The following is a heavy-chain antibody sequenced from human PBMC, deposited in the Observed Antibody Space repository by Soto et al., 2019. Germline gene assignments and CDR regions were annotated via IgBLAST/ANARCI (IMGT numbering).Heavy chain of an antibody. V-gene: IGHV1-58*01. Sequence: SVKVSCKTSGFTFSSSAVHWVRQAHGHRLQWIGWIDVGSGNANYAQMLQERVTISRDMSTSTAYMELSSLRSDDTAIYYCTREGSAPYYYYGMDAWGQGTTVTVSS. CDR1: GFTFSSSA. J-gene: IGHJ6*02. D-gene: IGHD3-10*01. CDR2: IDVGSGNA. CDR3: TREGSAPYYYYGMDA.